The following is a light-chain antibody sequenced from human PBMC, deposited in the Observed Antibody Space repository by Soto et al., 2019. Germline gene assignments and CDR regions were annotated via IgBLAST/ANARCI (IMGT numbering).Light chain of an antibody. CDR1: QSLSSTY. CDR3: QQYGDLPT. Sequence: EIMVKISPGTLSLSPKERATLSCRASQSLSSTYLAWYQQKPGQAPRVLIYGPSSRAAGTPDRFSGSGSGTDFTLTISRLEPEDFAVYYCQQYGDLPTFGQGTRLEI. J-gene: IGKJ5*01. V-gene: IGKV3-20*01. CDR2: GPS.